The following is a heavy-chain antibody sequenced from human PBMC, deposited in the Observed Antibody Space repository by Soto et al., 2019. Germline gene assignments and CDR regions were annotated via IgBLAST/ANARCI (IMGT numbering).Heavy chain of an antibody. V-gene: IGHV4-4*02. CDR3: AREVVTETTLGYFDF. CDR2: VNQSGTS. Sequence: QVLPQESGPRLVKPAGTLSLTCGVSGDSTRSRYWWTWLRRPPGRGLEWIGEVNQSGTSNYNPSLKSRVTITADTATTTVYMEVNRLTPDDTAVYYCAREVVTETTLGYFDFWGQGALVTVSS. CDR1: GDSTRSRYW. J-gene: IGHJ4*02. D-gene: IGHD2-21*02.